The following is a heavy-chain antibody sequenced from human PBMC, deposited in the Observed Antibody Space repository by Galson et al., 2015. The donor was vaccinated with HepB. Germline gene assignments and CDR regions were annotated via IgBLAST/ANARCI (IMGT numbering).Heavy chain of an antibody. CDR1: GFSLRTSGVG. CDR3: AHRPPGVVTAILSNNWFDP. J-gene: IGHJ5*02. V-gene: IGHV2-5*02. Sequence: PALVKPTQTLTLTCTFSGFSLRTSGVGVGRIRQPPGKALEWLALIYWDDDKRYSPSLKSRLTITKDTSKNQVVLTMTNMDPVDTATYYCAHRPPGVVTAILSNNWFDPWGQRTLVTVSS. CDR2: IYWDDDK. D-gene: IGHD2-21*02.